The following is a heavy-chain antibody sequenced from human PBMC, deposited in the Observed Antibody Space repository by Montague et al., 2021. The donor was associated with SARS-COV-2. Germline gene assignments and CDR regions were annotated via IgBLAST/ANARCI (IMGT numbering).Heavy chain of an antibody. V-gene: IGHV6-1*01. CDR2: TMFKKKRYE. Sequence: CAISGDSVAGHRRASEEHTHELQTHSERVGRTMFKKKRYETYAVAVQSRRTITADTSKNQFSLHLNSVTPEDTAVYYCARDLYWAFDAWSLGTTVTVSA. J-gene: IGHJ3*01. CDR1: GDSVAGHRRA. D-gene: IGHD2-8*02. CDR3: ARDLYWAFDA.